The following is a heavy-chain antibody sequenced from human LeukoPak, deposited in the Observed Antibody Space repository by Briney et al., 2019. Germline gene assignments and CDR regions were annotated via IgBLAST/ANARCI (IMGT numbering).Heavy chain of an antibody. CDR3: TTLGYHLDS. Sequence: GGSLRLSCAASGFPFSVYEMNCVRQAPGKGLEWVSYIAGSDTRTYYADSVKGRFTISRDNAKNSLFLQMNSLRAEDTALYYCTTLGYHLDSWGQGTLVTVSS. CDR2: IAGSDTRT. J-gene: IGHJ4*02. D-gene: IGHD3-22*01. V-gene: IGHV3-48*03. CDR1: GFPFSVYE.